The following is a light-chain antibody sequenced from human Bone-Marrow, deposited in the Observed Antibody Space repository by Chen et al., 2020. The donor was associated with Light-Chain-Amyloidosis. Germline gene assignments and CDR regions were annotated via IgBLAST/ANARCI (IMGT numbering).Light chain of an antibody. CDR1: QSLVHSDGNTY. V-gene: IGKV2-30*02. CDR2: KVS. J-gene: IGKJ2*01. CDR3: MQATHWPYT. Sequence: DVVMTQSPLSQPVTPGQPASVSCNSSQSLVHSDGNTYLNWFKERPGQSPRRLIYKVSNRDSGVPDTFSGSESGSDFTLKISRVEAEDAGVYYCMQATHWPYTFGQGTKPEI.